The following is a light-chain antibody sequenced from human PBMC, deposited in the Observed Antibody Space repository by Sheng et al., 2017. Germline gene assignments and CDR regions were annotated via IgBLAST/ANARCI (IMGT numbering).Light chain of an antibody. Sequence: IVLTQSPATLSLSPGERATLSCRASQSVSSYLAWYQQKPGQAPRLLIYGASSRATGIPDRFSGSGSGTDFTLTISRLEPEDFAVYYCQQYGSSPPMTFGQGTKVEIK. J-gene: IGKJ1*01. CDR2: GAS. CDR1: QSVSSY. CDR3: QQYGSSPPMT. V-gene: IGKV3-20*01.